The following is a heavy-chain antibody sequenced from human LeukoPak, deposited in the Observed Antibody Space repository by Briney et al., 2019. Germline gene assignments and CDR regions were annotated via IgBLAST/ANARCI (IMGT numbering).Heavy chain of an antibody. CDR2: IIPIFGTA. J-gene: IGHJ6*02. Sequence: ASVKVSCKASGGTFSSYAISWVRQAPGQGLEWMGGIIPIFGTANYAQKFQGRVTITADESTSTAYMELSGLRSEDTAVYYCAREHYYGSGSYQYGMEVWGQGTTVTVSS. V-gene: IGHV1-69*13. D-gene: IGHD3-10*01. CDR3: AREHYYGSGSYQYGMEV. CDR1: GGTFSSYA.